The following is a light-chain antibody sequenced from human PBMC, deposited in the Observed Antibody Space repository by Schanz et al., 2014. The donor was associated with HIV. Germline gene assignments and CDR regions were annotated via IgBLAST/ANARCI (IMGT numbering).Light chain of an antibody. CDR3: QQAYSFPQG. CDR2: DAS. Sequence: EIVLTQSPATLSLSPGERATLSCRASQSVSSYLAWYQQKPGQAPRLLIYDASNRATGIPARFSGSGSGTDFTLTISSLEPEDFATYFCQQAYSFPQGFGGGTRVEL. V-gene: IGKV3-11*01. CDR1: QSVSSY. J-gene: IGKJ4*02.